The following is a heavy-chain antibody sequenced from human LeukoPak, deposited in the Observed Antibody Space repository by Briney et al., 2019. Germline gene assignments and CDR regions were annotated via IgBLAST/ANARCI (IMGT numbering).Heavy chain of an antibody. CDR1: GGSISSYY. Sequence: PSETLSLTCTVSGGSISSYYWSWIRQPPGKGLEWIGYICYSGTTNYNPSLKSRVAISVDTSKNQFSLKLSSVTAADTAVYYCARGVYIAAAQYGYWGQGTLVTVSS. CDR3: ARGVYIAAAQYGY. V-gene: IGHV4-59*01. J-gene: IGHJ4*02. CDR2: ICYSGTT. D-gene: IGHD6-13*01.